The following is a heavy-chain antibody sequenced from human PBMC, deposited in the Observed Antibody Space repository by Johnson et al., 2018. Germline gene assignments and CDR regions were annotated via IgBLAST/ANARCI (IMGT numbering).Heavy chain of an antibody. CDR1: GFIFSDYY. J-gene: IGHJ3*02. CDR3: ARSARLGYCTNGVCYTWAFDI. Sequence: QVQLVESGGGLVKPGGSXRLSCAASGFIFSDYYINWIRQAPGKGLEWVSYISTSGSTLYYADSVKGRFTISRDNAKNSLFLQMNSLRAEDTAVYYCARSARLGYCTNGVCYTWAFDIWGQVTMVTVSS. V-gene: IGHV3-11*01. D-gene: IGHD2-8*01. CDR2: ISTSGSTL.